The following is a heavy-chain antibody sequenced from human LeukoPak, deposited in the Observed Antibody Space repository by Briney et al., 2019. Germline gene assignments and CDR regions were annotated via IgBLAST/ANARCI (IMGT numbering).Heavy chain of an antibody. CDR2: LRGGGADT. CDR1: GFTFSSYA. V-gene: IGHV3-23*01. Sequence: GGSLRLSCAASGFTFSSYALTWVRQAPGKGLEWVSALRGGGADTYHADSVKGRFTIFRDSSKNTLYLQMNSLRAEDTAVYYYAKGGSPSCYSSSGYWGQGTLVTVSS. J-gene: IGHJ4*02. CDR3: AKGGSPSCYSSSGY. D-gene: IGHD2-2*01.